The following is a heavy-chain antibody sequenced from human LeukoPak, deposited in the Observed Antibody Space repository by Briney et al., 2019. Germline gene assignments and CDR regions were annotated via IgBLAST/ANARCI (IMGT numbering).Heavy chain of an antibody. CDR1: GYTFTTYG. J-gene: IGHJ4*02. CDR3: ARGKAAGDY. Sequence: DSVKVSCKAAGYTFTTYGISWVRQAPGQGLEWMGWISTYNGDTNTAQKLQARVTMTTDTSTSIAYMELRSLRSDDTAVYYCARGKAAGDYWGQGTLVTVSS. CDR2: ISTYNGDT. D-gene: IGHD6-13*01. V-gene: IGHV1-18*01.